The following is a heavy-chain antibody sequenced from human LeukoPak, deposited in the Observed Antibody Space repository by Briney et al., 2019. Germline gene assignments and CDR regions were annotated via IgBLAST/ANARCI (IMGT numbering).Heavy chain of an antibody. J-gene: IGHJ4*02. CDR1: GFTFSSYG. CDR2: IWYDGSNK. D-gene: IGHD6-19*01. V-gene: IGHV3-33*01. Sequence: QSGGSLRLSCAASGFTFSSYGMHWVRQAPGKGLEWVAVIWYDGSNKYYADSVKGRFAISRDNSKNTLYLQMNSLRAEDTAVYYCAREASSGWYYFDYWGQGTLVTVSS. CDR3: AREASSGWYYFDY.